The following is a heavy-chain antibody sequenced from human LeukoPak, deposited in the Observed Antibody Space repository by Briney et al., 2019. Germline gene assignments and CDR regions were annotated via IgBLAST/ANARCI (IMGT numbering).Heavy chain of an antibody. D-gene: IGHD3-10*01. Sequence: GGSLRLSCAASGFSSSDYYMSWIRQAPGKGLEWVSFISGSGSTTYADSVKGRFTISRDNAKNSLYLEMNSLRSGDTAVYYCAFPVREPDYWGQGALVTVSS. CDR2: ISGSGSTT. V-gene: IGHV3-11*04. CDR3: AFPVREPDY. CDR1: GFSSSDYY. J-gene: IGHJ4*02.